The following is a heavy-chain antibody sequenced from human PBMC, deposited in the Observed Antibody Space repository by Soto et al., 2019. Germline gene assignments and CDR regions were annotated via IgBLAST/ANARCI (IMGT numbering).Heavy chain of an antibody. CDR1: GFAFTTYS. V-gene: IGHV1-3*01. Sequence: ASVKVSCKASGFAFTTYSMRWVRQAPGQRLEWMGWINAGNGNTKYSQKFQDRVTITRDTPANIVYMELSSLRSEDTAVYYCARSWSIHYNFDLWGQGTMVTVSS. CDR2: INAGNGNT. J-gene: IGHJ3*01. CDR3: ARSWSIHYNFDL. D-gene: IGHD6-13*01.